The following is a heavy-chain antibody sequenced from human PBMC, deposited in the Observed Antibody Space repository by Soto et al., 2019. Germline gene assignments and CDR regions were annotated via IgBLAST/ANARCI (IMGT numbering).Heavy chain of an antibody. CDR3: ARDSTPRRGYSSGWYLY. D-gene: IGHD6-19*01. CDR1: GYTFTSYG. V-gene: IGHV1-18*01. CDR2: ISAYNGNT. J-gene: IGHJ4*02. Sequence: ASVKVSCKASGYTFTSYGISWVRQAPGQGLEWMGWISAYNGNTNYAQKLQGRVTMTTDTSTSTAYMELRSLRSDDTAVYYCARDSTPRRGYSSGWYLYWGQGTLVTVSS.